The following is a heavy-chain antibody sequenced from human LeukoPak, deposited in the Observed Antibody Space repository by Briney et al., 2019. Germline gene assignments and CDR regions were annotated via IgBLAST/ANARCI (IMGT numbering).Heavy chain of an antibody. V-gene: IGHV4-34*01. Sequence: PSETLSLTCAVYGGSFSGYYWSWIRQPPGKGLEWIGEINHSGSTNYNPSLKSRVIISVDTSKNQFSLKLSSVTAADTAVYYCARHIGSYYDYWGQGTLVTVSS. CDR1: GGSFSGYY. CDR2: INHSGST. J-gene: IGHJ4*02. CDR3: ARHIGSYYDY. D-gene: IGHD1-26*01.